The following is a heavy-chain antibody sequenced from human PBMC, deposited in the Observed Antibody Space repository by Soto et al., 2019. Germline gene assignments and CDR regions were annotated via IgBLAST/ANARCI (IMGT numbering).Heavy chain of an antibody. D-gene: IGHD3-22*01. CDR3: ARLGGYVSVGYYYLWDS. J-gene: IGHJ4*02. V-gene: IGHV4-39*01. CDR1: DGSMNSDSSY. Sequence: SETLSLTCRVSDGSMNSDSSYWGWIRQPPGKGLEWIGVINHSGSTYHNLSLKGRVTMSVDASRNQFSLKLTSMTAADTAVYYCARLGGYVSVGYYYLWDSWGQGTLVTVSS. CDR2: INHSGST.